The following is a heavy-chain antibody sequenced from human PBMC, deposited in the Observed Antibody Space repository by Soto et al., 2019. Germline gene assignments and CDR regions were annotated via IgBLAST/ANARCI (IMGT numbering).Heavy chain of an antibody. V-gene: IGHV4-34*01. J-gene: IGHJ5*02. CDR2: INHSGST. D-gene: IGHD1-7*01. CDR3: ARGGRNWNYGSFPRGNWFDP. CDR1: GGSFSGYY. Sequence: PSETLSLTCAVYGGSFSGYYWSWIRQPPGKGLEWIGEINHSGSTNYNPSLKSRVTISVDTSKNQFSLKLSSETAADTAVYYCARGGRNWNYGSFPRGNWFDPWGQGTLVTVSS.